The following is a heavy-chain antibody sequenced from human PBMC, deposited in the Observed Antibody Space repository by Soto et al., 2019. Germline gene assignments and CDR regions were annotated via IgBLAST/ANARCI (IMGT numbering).Heavy chain of an antibody. CDR1: GFSFGASW. V-gene: IGHV3-7*03. J-gene: IGHJ5*02. CDR2: IKQDGSEK. Sequence: GGSLRLSCAASGFSFGASWMAWVRQAPGKGLEWVADIKQDGSEKNYVDSVKGRFTISRDNAKNSLYLQMNSLRAEDTAVYYCARGEHSSGWYSMYNWFDPWGQGTLVTVSS. CDR3: ARGEHSSGWYSMYNWFDP. D-gene: IGHD6-19*01.